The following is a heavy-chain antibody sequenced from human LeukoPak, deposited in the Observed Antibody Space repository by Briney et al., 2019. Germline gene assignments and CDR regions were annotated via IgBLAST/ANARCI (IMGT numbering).Heavy chain of an antibody. CDR2: IRYDASNE. CDR3: ARYDYWSGYYPLDL. V-gene: IGHV3-30*02. J-gene: IGHJ4*02. D-gene: IGHD3-3*01. Sequence: GGSLRLSCVASGFAFNMYGMPWVRQAPGKGLQWVAFIRYDASNEYYVESVKGRFTISRDNTENTLYLQMNSLRAEDTAAYYCARYDYWSGYYPLDLWGQGTLVTVSS. CDR1: GFAFNMYG.